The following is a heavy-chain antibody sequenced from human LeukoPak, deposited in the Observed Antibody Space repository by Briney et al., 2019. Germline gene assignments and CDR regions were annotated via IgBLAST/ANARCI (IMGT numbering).Heavy chain of an antibody. D-gene: IGHD6-6*01. J-gene: IGHJ4*02. CDR3: ARGFHSSSGPFDY. V-gene: IGHV3-53*01. CDR1: GFTVSSNY. Sequence: GGSLRLSCAASGFTVSSNYMSWVRQAPGKGLEWVSVIYSGGSTYYADSVKGRFTISRDNAKNSLYLQMNSLKAEDTAVYYCARGFHSSSGPFDYWGQGTLVTVSS. CDR2: IYSGGST.